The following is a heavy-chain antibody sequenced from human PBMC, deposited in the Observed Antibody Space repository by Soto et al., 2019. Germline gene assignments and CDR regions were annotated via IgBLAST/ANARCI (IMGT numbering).Heavy chain of an antibody. D-gene: IGHD6-13*01. CDR3: ARRRPIGDFIAAAAPVDY. J-gene: IGHJ4*02. V-gene: IGHV4-39*01. Sequence: SETLSLTCTVSGGSIISSSYYWGLIRQPPGKGLEWIGSIYYSGSTYYNPSLKSRVTISVDTSKNQFSLKLSSVTAADTAVYYCARRRPIGDFIAAAAPVDYWGQGTLVTVSS. CDR1: GGSIISSSYY. CDR2: IYYSGST.